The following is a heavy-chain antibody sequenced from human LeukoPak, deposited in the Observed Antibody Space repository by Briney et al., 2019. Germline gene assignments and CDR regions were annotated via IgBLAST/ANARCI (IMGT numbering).Heavy chain of an antibody. D-gene: IGHD6-19*01. V-gene: IGHV1-46*01. Sequence: ASVKVSCKASGYTFTSYYMHWVRQAPGQGLEWMGIINPSGGSTSYAQKFQGRVTMTRDTSTSTVYMELSSLRSEDTAVYYCAKDEIAVAVHDGGAFDIWGQGTMVTVSS. CDR2: INPSGGST. CDR1: GYTFTSYY. J-gene: IGHJ3*02. CDR3: AKDEIAVAVHDGGAFDI.